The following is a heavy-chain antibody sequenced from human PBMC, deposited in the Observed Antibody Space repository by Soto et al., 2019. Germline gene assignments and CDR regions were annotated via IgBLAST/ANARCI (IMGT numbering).Heavy chain of an antibody. CDR2: ISGSGGST. Sequence: GGSLRLSCAGYGFSFSTYAMRWVRQAPGKGLEWVSAISGSGGSTYYADSVKGRFTFSRDNSKNTLSLQMNSLRAEDTAVYYCARDLNLGSFDYWGQGTLVTVSS. CDR1: GFSFSTYA. V-gene: IGHV3-23*01. CDR3: ARDLNLGSFDY. J-gene: IGHJ4*02.